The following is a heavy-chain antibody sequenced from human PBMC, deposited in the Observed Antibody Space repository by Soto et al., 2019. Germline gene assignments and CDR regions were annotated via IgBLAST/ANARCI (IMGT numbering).Heavy chain of an antibody. Sequence: VNVSCKASGGTFSSYAISWVRQAPGQGREWMGGIIPFFVTANYAQKLQARVTSTADKSTSTAYMELSSLRSEDMAVYYCASSSSWWQYFAYWGQGTLVTVS. CDR2: IIPFFVTA. CDR1: GGTFSSYA. D-gene: IGHD6-13*01. CDR3: ASSSSWWQYFAY. V-gene: IGHV1-69*13. J-gene: IGHJ4*02.